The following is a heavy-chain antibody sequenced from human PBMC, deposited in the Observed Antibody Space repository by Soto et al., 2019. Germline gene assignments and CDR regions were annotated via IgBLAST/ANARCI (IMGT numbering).Heavy chain of an antibody. J-gene: IGHJ5*02. CDR2: IFHSGNM. Sequence: SETLSLTCTVSGGSISSGGYYWSWIRQDPGKGLEWIGHIFHSGNMDYNPSLQSRVTMSVDTSKNQFSLKLSSVTAADTAVYYCAREERFSHWLDPWGQGTLVTVSS. CDR1: GGSISSGGYY. V-gene: IGHV4-31*03. CDR3: AREERFSHWLDP.